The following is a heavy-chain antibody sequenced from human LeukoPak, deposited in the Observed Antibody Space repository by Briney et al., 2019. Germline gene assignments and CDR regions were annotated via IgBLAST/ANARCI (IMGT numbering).Heavy chain of an antibody. V-gene: IGHV3-30*18. Sequence: HPGGSLRLSCVASGFTFSSYGMHWVRQAPGKGLEWVAVISYDGSNKYYADSVKGRFTISRDNSKNTLYLQMNSLRAEDTAVYYCAKEDPNVMEWYGMDVWGQGTTVTVSS. J-gene: IGHJ6*02. CDR2: ISYDGSNK. CDR3: AKEDPNVMEWYGMDV. D-gene: IGHD3-3*01. CDR1: GFTFSSYG.